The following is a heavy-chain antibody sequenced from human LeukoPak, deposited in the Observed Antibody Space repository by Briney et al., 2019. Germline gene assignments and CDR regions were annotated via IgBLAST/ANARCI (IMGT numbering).Heavy chain of an antibody. D-gene: IGHD3-10*01. CDR2: IIEGGDVK. V-gene: IGHV3-7*01. CDR3: ARDTHYYGSGSPAFDI. CDR1: GFTFSAYW. Sequence: GGSLRLSCAASGFTFSAYWMTWVRQAPGKGLAWVANIIEGGDVKYYVDSVKGRFTISRDNAKNALYLQMNSLRAEDTAMYYCARDTHYYGSGSPAFDIWGQGTMVTVSS. J-gene: IGHJ3*02.